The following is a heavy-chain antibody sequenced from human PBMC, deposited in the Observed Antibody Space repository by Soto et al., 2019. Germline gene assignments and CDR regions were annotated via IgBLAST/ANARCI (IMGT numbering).Heavy chain of an antibody. J-gene: IGHJ4*02. V-gene: IGHV3-33*01. CDR3: ARAGGTTVTGLWHFDS. CDR1: GFTFNTYS. CDR2: IWYDGTQK. D-gene: IGHD4-17*01. Sequence: TVGSLRLSCEASGFTFNTYSMHWVRQPPGKGLEWLAAIWYDGTQKYYADSVKGRFIISRDNSKKTLYLEMNSVRAEDTAVYYCARAGGTTVTGLWHFDSWGQGTLVTVSS.